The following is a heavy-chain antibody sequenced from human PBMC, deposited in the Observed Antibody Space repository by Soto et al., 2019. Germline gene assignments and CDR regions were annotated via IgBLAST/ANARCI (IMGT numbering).Heavy chain of an antibody. CDR2: ISGSGGTS. D-gene: IGHD6-13*01. CDR3: AKGRGSSWTNDY. V-gene: IGHV3-23*01. CDR1: GFNFRSYA. J-gene: IGHJ4*02. Sequence: EVELSESGGGLVQPGGSLRLSCAASGFNFRSYAMSWVRRAPGKGLEWVSAISGSGGTSYFADSVRGRFTISRDNSKNTLYLQLSSLRVEDTAEYFCAKGRGSSWTNDYWGQGTLVTVSS.